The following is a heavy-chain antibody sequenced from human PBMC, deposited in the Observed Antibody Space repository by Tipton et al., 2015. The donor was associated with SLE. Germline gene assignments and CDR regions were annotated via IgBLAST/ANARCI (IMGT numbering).Heavy chain of an antibody. Sequence: TLSLTCAVYGGSFSGYYWSWIRQPPGKGLEWIGEINHSGSTNYNPSLKSRVTISVDTSKNQFSLKLSSVTAADTAVYYCAREQMATVTTDYWGQGTLVTVSS. J-gene: IGHJ4*02. CDR2: INHSGST. V-gene: IGHV4-34*01. D-gene: IGHD4-17*01. CDR3: AREQMATVTTDY. CDR1: GGSFSGYY.